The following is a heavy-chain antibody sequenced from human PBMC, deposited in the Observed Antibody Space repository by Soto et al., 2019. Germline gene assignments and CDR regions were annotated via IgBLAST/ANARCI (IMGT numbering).Heavy chain of an antibody. CDR1: GGSISSSSYY. Sequence: SETLSLTCTVSGGSISSSSYYWGWIRQPPGMGLEWIGSIYYSGSTYYNPSLKSRVTISVDTSKNQFTLKLSSVTAADTAVYYCARVPWQWLGGYAFDIWGQGTMVTVS. D-gene: IGHD6-19*01. CDR3: ARVPWQWLGGYAFDI. V-gene: IGHV4-39*01. CDR2: IYYSGST. J-gene: IGHJ3*02.